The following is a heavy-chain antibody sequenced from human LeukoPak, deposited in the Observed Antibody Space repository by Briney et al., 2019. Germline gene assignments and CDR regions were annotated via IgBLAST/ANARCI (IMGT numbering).Heavy chain of an antibody. CDR2: ISWNSGSI. Sequence: GGSLRLSCAASGFTFDDYAMHWVRHAPGKGLEWVSGISWNSGSIGYADSVTGRFTISRDNAKNSLYLQMNSLRVEDTALYYCAKDLKWELHTMAFDYWGQGTLVTVSS. V-gene: IGHV3-9*01. J-gene: IGHJ4*02. CDR1: GFTFDDYA. CDR3: AKDLKWELHTMAFDY. D-gene: IGHD1-26*01.